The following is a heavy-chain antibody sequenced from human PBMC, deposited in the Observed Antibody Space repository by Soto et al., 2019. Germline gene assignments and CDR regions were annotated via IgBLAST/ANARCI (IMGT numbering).Heavy chain of an antibody. Sequence: GGSLRLSCAASGFTVSNKYMSWVRQAPGKGLEWVSLIQSGGPIYYADSVKGRFIISRDNSKNTLYLQMNSLRDEDTAVYYCTKRVDTAVALRAYGMDVWGQGTTVTVSS. D-gene: IGHD5-18*01. CDR1: GFTVSNKY. CDR2: IQSGGPI. CDR3: TKRVDTAVALRAYGMDV. V-gene: IGHV3-53*01. J-gene: IGHJ6*02.